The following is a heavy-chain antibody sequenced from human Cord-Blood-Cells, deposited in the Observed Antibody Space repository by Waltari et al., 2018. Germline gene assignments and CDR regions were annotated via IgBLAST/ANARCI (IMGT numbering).Heavy chain of an antibody. CDR1: GGSISSSSYY. CDR2: IYYSGST. D-gene: IGHD3-9*01. CDR3: ARLRYFDWLFDY. V-gene: IGHV4-39*01. J-gene: IGHJ4*02. Sequence: QLQLQESGPGLVKPSETLSLTCTVPGGSISSSSYYWRWIRQPPGKGLEWIGSIYYSGSTYYNPSLKSRVTISVDTSKNQFSLKLSSVTAADTAVYYCARLRYFDWLFDYWGQGTLVTVSS.